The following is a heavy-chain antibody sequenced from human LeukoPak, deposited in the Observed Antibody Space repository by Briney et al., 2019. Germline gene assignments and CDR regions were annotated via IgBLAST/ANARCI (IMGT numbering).Heavy chain of an antibody. J-gene: IGHJ5*02. CDR3: ARGPRFGELLWHWFDP. D-gene: IGHD3-10*01. CDR1: GGSFSGYY. Sequence: KPSETLSLTCAVYGGSFSGYYWSWIRQPPGKGLEWIGEINHSGSTNYNPPLKSRVTISEDTSKNQFSLKLRSVTAADTAVYYCARGPRFGELLWHWFDPWGQGTLVTVSS. V-gene: IGHV4-34*01. CDR2: INHSGST.